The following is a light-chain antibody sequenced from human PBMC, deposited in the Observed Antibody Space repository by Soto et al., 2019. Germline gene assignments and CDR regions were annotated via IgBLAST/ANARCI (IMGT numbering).Light chain of an antibody. CDR3: QRTYNAP. CDR2: SAF. J-gene: IGKJ5*01. CDR1: QGITGY. V-gene: IGKV1-27*01. Sequence: DIQLTQSPSSLSASVGDRIIITCRVSQGITGYLNWYRQKPGKVPKLLIYSAFSVQSGVPSRFSGSGSGTDFTLSFSSLKSEDVATSYGQRTYNAPFGQGTRLDIQ.